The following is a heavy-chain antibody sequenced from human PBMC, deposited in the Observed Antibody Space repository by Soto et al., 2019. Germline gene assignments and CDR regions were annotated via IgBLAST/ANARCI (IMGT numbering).Heavy chain of an antibody. J-gene: IGHJ4*02. V-gene: IGHV3-74*01. CDR3: TRGPRPCSIGTGAV. CDR1: GFVFELYW. CDR2: ISDDGARI. D-gene: IGHD2-15*01. Sequence: GGSLRLSCVASGFVFELYWMHWVRQVPGKGLEWVSRISDDGARIDYADSVRGRFTISRDNAKNALYLQMNALRGEDTAVYFCTRGPRPCSIGTGAVWGRGVLVTVSS.